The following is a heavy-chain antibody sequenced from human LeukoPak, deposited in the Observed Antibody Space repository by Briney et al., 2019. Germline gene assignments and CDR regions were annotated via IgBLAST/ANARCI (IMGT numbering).Heavy chain of an antibody. Sequence: SETLSLTCTVSGGPISSGGYYWSWIRQHPGKGLEWIGYIYYSGSTYYNPSLKSRVTISVDTSKNQFSLKLSSVTAADTAVYYCAREEGTVTTRGWFDPWGQGTLVTVSS. J-gene: IGHJ5*02. CDR1: GGPISSGGYY. D-gene: IGHD4-11*01. CDR2: IYYSGST. CDR3: AREEGTVTTRGWFDP. V-gene: IGHV4-31*03.